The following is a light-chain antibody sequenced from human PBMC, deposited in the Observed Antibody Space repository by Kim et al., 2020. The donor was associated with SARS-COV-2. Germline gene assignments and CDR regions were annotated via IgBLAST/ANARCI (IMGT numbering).Light chain of an antibody. CDR1: SSDVGGYNY. Sequence: GQSITISCTGTSSDVGGYNYVSWYQQHPGKAPKLMIYDVSNRPSGVSTRFSGSKSGNTASLTISGLQAEDEADYYCSSYTSSSTWVFGGWTQLTVL. CDR3: SSYTSSSTWV. CDR2: DVS. V-gene: IGLV2-14*03. J-gene: IGLJ3*02.